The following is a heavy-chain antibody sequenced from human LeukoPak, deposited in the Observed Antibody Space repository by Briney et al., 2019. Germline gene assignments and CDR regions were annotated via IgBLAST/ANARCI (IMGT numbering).Heavy chain of an antibody. V-gene: IGHV4-39*01. Sequence: SETLSLTCAVSGGSILDSTYYWAWIRQPPGQGLEWIATIFYSGNTHYNPSLKSRVTMSVDTVKNQFSLNLNSVPAADTAVYYCARQSSGYYYGWFDPWGQGTLVTVSS. CDR1: GGSILDSTYY. J-gene: IGHJ5*02. CDR2: IFYSGNT. D-gene: IGHD3-22*01. CDR3: ARQSSGYYYGWFDP.